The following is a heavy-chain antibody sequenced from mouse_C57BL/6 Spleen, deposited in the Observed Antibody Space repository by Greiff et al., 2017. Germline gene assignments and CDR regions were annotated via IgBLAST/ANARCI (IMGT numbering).Heavy chain of an antibody. V-gene: IGHV1-53*01. J-gene: IGHJ2*01. CDR2: INPSNGGT. D-gene: IGHD2-3*01. CDR3: ARSGGYYAYYFDY. Sequence: VKLQQPGTELVKPGASVKLSCKASGYTFTSYWMHWVKQRPGQGLEWIGNINPSNGGTNYNEKFKSKATLTVDKSSSTAYMQLSSLTSEDSAVYYCARSGGYYAYYFDYWGQGTTLTVSS. CDR1: GYTFTSYW.